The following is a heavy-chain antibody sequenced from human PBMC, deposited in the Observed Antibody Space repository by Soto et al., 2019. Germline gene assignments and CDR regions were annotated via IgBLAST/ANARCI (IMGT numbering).Heavy chain of an antibody. Sequence: QITLKESGPTLVKPTQTLTLTCTFSGFSLTTRGVGVGWIRQPPGKALECLALIYWDDDKRYSPSPQSRLSSTKDTSKNQVVLTMTNVDPVDTATYYCAHIPNYYQYDWFDPWGQGTLVSVSS. CDR2: IYWDDDK. V-gene: IGHV2-5*02. D-gene: IGHD3-16*01. CDR1: GFSLTTRGVG. J-gene: IGHJ5*02. CDR3: AHIPNYYQYDWFDP.